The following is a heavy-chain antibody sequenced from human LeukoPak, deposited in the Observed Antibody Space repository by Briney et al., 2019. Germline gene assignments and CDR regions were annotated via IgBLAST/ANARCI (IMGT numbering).Heavy chain of an antibody. CDR2: IYYSGST. V-gene: IGHV4-39*01. Sequence: SETLSLTRTVSGGSISSSSYYWGWIRQPPGKGLEWIGSIYYSGSTYYNPSLKSRVTISVDTSKNQFSLKLSSVTAADTAVYYCARRQLRLGSLDPWGQGTLVTVSS. CDR1: GGSISSSSYY. D-gene: IGHD3-3*01. CDR3: ARRQLRLGSLDP. J-gene: IGHJ5*02.